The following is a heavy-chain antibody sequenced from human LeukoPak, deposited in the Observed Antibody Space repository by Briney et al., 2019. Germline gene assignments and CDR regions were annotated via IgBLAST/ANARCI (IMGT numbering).Heavy chain of an antibody. Sequence: SVKVSCKASGGTFSSDAASGVREAPGQGGGWMGRIIPIFGTANYARKLQGRDTITTDETTRTAYMELSSLRSEDTAVYYCARAASSYYYDSSGSWDAFDIWGQGTMVTVSS. CDR1: GGTFSSDA. CDR3: ARAASSYYYDSSGSWDAFDI. J-gene: IGHJ3*02. V-gene: IGHV1-69*05. CDR2: IIPIFGTA. D-gene: IGHD3-22*01.